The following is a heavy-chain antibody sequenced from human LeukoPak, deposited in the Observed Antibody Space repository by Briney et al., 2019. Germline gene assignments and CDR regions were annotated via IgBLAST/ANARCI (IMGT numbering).Heavy chain of an antibody. D-gene: IGHD5-12*01. Sequence: GGSLRLSCAASGFTFSSYAMSWVRQAPGKGLEWVSAISGSGGSTNYADSVKGRFTISRDNAKNSLYLQMNSLRVEDTAVYYCARGGYSFDYLGQGTLVIVSS. CDR1: GFTFSSYA. V-gene: IGHV3-23*01. CDR3: ARGGYSFDY. CDR2: ISGSGGST. J-gene: IGHJ4*02.